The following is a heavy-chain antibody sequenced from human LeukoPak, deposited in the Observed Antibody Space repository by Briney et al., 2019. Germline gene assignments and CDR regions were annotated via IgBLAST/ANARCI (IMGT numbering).Heavy chain of an antibody. CDR2: ISYDGSNK. D-gene: IGHD7-27*01. CDR3: VRGPPHWGFDY. Sequence: GGSLRLSCAAPGFTFSSYAMHWVRQAPGKGLEWVAVISYDGSNKYYADSVKGRFTISRDNSKNTLYLQMNSLRAEDTAVYYCVRGPPHWGFDYWGQGTLVTVSS. CDR1: GFTFSSYA. J-gene: IGHJ4*02. V-gene: IGHV3-30*04.